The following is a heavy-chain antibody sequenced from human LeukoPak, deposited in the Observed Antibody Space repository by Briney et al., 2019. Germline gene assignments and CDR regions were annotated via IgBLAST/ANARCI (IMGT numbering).Heavy chain of an antibody. J-gene: IGHJ4*02. CDR3: VYQVQGVVK. Sequence: GGSLRLSCSASGFTFSSYVMHWVRQAPGKGLEYVSGISGDGASTYYADSVKGRFTIPRDNSKNTLYVQMTSLRAEDTAVYYCVYQVQGVVKWGQGTLVTVSS. D-gene: IGHD3-3*01. CDR2: ISGDGAST. V-gene: IGHV3-64*05. CDR1: GFTFSSYV.